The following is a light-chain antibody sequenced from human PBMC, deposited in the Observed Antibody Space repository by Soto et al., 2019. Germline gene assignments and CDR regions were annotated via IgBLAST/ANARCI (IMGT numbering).Light chain of an antibody. CDR1: QSVSSSY. J-gene: IGKJ5*01. CDR3: QQYGSSIT. Sequence: EIVLTQSPGTLSLSPGERATLSCRASQSVSSSYLARYQQKPGQAPRLPIYGASSRATGIPDRFSGSGSGTDFTLTISRLEPEDFAVYYCQQYGSSITFGQGTRLEIK. CDR2: GAS. V-gene: IGKV3-20*01.